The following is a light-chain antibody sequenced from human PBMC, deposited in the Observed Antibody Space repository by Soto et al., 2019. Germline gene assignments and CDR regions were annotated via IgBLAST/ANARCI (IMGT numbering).Light chain of an antibody. V-gene: IGLV2-14*01. CDR1: SSDVGGYNH. Sequence: QSALTQPASVSGSPGQSITISCTGTSSDVGGYNHVSWYQHSPGKAPKLILFAVSDRPSGVSHRFSGSKSGNTASLTISGLQADDGADYYCSSYTRLSTVVFGGGTKLTVL. J-gene: IGLJ2*01. CDR3: SSYTRLSTVV. CDR2: AVS.